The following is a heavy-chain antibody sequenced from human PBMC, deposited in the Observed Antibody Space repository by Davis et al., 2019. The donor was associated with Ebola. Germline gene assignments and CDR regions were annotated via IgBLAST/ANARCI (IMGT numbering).Heavy chain of an antibody. CDR3: ARGDYGDYVIDYYGMDV. CDR1: NYTFTSYG. V-gene: IGHV1-18*01. Sequence: AASVKVSCKASNYTFTSYGISWVRQAPGQGLEWMGWISAYNGNTNYAQKLQGRVTMTTDTSTSTAYMELRSLRSDDTAVYYCARGDYGDYVIDYYGMDVWGQGTTVTVSS. J-gene: IGHJ6*02. D-gene: IGHD4-17*01. CDR2: ISAYNGNT.